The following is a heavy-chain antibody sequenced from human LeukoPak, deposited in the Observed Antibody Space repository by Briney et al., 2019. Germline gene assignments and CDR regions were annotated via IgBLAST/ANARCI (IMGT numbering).Heavy chain of an antibody. D-gene: IGHD5-12*01. CDR3: ARDGGYSGHGWDF. CDR1: GDTFNNYA. Sequence: GASVKVSCKASGDTFNNYAITWVRQAPGQGLEWMGQIIPMFRTVNYAQKFQGRVTITTDEFTNTAYMELYSLRSDDTAVYYCARDGGYSGHGWDFWGQGTLVTVSS. CDR2: IIPMFRTV. J-gene: IGHJ4*02. V-gene: IGHV1-69*05.